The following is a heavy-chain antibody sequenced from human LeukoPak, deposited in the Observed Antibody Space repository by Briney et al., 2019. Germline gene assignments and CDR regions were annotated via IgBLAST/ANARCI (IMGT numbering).Heavy chain of an antibody. D-gene: IGHD3-3*01. CDR2: IIPILGSS. CDR3: ATSRLRVLEWPKFLDY. V-gene: IGHV1-69*05. CDR1: GGTFRNYA. J-gene: IGHJ4*02. Sequence: ASVKVSCKASGGTFRNYAVSWVRQAPGQGLEWMGGIIPILGSSTYAQKFQGRVTISTNEFTSAAYMELSSLISEDTAMYYCATSRLRVLEWPKFLDYWGLGTLVTVSS.